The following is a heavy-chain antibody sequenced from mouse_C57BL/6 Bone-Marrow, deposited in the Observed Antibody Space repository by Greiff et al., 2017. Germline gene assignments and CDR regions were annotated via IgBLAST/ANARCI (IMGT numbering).Heavy chain of an antibody. CDR1: GFNIKDYY. Sequence: VQLKQSGAELVKPGASVKLSCTASGFNIKDYYMHWVKQRPEQGLEWIGRIGPEDGETKYASKFQGKATITADTSSNTAYLQLSSQTAEDTAVYYCARRGYFDVWGTGTTVTVSS. J-gene: IGHJ1*03. CDR2: IGPEDGET. V-gene: IGHV14-2*01. CDR3: ARRGYFDV.